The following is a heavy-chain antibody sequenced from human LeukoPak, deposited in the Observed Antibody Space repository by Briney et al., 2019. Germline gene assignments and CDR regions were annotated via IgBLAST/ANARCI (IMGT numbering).Heavy chain of an antibody. CDR1: GGSISSYY. CDR3: ARLSFVVPAAIFDY. V-gene: IGHV4-59*08. J-gene: IGHJ4*02. CDR2: IYYSGST. D-gene: IGHD2-2*01. Sequence: PSETLSLTCTVSGGSISSYYWSWIRQPPGMGLEWIGYIYYSGSTNYNPSLKSRVTISVDTSKNQFSLKLSSVTAADTAVYYCARLSFVVPAAIFDYWGQGTLVTVSS.